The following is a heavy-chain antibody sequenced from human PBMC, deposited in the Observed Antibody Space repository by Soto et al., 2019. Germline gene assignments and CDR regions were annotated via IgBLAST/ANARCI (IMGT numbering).Heavy chain of an antibody. V-gene: IGHV3-23*01. J-gene: IGHJ4*02. CDR2: ISGSGGST. CDR3: AKDPTYYDILTGYYGTNYFDY. CDR1: GFTFSSYA. D-gene: IGHD3-9*01. Sequence: GGSLRLSCAASGFTFSSYAMSWVRQAPGKGLEWVSAISGSGGSTYYADSVKGRFTISRDNSKNTLYLQMNSLRAEDTAVYYCAKDPTYYDILTGYYGTNYFDYWGQGTLVTVSS.